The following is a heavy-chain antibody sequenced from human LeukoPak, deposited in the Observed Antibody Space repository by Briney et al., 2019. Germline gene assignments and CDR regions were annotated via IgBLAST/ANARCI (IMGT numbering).Heavy chain of an antibody. CDR1: GFTFSSYW. CDR2: IKQDGSEK. Sequence: GGSLRLSCAAPGFTFSSYWMSWVRQAPGKGLEWVANIKQDGSEKYYVDSVKGRFTISRDNAKNSLYLQMNSLRAEDTAVYYCARTPLGINGGSYPNWFDPWGQETLVTVSS. J-gene: IGHJ5*02. D-gene: IGHD1-26*01. CDR3: ARTPLGINGGSYPNWFDP. V-gene: IGHV3-7*01.